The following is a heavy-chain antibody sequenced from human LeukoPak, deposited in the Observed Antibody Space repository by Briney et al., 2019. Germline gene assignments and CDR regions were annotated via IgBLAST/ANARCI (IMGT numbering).Heavy chain of an antibody. V-gene: IGHV6-1*01. CDR2: TYYRSKWYN. CDR1: GDSVSSNSAA. D-gene: IGHD3-3*01. J-gene: IGHJ6*03. CDR3: ARGITIFGVVIGREYYYYYMDV. Sequence: SQTLSLTCAISGDSVSSNSAAWNWIRQSPSRGLEWLGRTYYRSKWYNDYAVSLKSRRTINPDTYKNQFSLQLNSVTPEDTAVYYCARGITIFGVVIGREYYYYYMDVWGKGTTVTVSS.